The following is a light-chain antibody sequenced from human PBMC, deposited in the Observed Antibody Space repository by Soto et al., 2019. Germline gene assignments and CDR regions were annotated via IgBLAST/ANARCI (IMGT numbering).Light chain of an antibody. Sequence: EIVLTQSPATLSLSPGERATLSCRASQSVSSYLAWYQQKPGQAPRLLIYDASNRATGIPARFGGSGSGTDFTLTISSLEPKDLAVYYCQQRSNWPYTFAQGTKLEIK. CDR1: QSVSSY. J-gene: IGKJ2*01. CDR2: DAS. V-gene: IGKV3-11*01. CDR3: QQRSNWPYT.